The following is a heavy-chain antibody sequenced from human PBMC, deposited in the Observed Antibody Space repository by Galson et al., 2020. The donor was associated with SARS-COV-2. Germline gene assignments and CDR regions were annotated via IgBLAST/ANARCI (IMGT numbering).Heavy chain of an antibody. CDR3: AKDQGNDYGDQLDY. D-gene: IGHD4-17*01. Sequence: GESLKISCAGSGFTFSRYAMSWVRQVPGKGLEWVSSFTACGSITYHADTQKGRFTISRDTSKNTLSLQMNSLRVEDTALYYCAKDQGNDYGDQLDYWGQGTLVSVSS. CDR1: GFTFSRYA. CDR2: FTACGSIT. J-gene: IGHJ4*02. V-gene: IGHV3-23*01.